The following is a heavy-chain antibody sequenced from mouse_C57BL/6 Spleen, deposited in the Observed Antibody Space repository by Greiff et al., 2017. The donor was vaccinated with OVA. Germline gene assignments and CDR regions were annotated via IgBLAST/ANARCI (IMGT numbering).Heavy chain of an antibody. Sequence: QVQLQQPGAELVMPGASVKLSCKASGYTFTSYWMHWVKQRPGQGLEWIGEIDPSDSYTNYNQKFKGKSTLTVDKSSSTAYMQLSSLTSEDSAVYYCASSPPSYFDYWGQGTTLTVSS. V-gene: IGHV1-69*01. J-gene: IGHJ2*01. CDR1: GYTFTSYW. CDR2: IDPSDSYT. CDR3: ASSPPSYFDY.